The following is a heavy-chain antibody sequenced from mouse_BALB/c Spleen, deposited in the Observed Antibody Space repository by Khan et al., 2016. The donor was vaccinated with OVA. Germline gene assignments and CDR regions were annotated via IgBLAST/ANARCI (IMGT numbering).Heavy chain of an antibody. D-gene: IGHD1-2*01. Sequence: VQLQESGAELARPGASVKLSCKASGYTFTDYYINWVKQRTGQGLEWIGEISPGSGDTYYNERFKGKATLTADKSSITAYMQLSSLTSEASAVYFCARRNYFGYTFAYWGQGTLVTVSA. CDR3: ARRNYFGYTFAY. V-gene: IGHV1-77*01. CDR2: ISPGSGDT. CDR1: GYTFTDYY. J-gene: IGHJ3*01.